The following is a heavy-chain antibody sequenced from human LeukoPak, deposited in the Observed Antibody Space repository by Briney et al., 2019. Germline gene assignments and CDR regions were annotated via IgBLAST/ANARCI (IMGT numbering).Heavy chain of an antibody. V-gene: IGHV4-39*01. CDR2: IYYRGRT. CDR1: NASIISSSYY. D-gene: IGHD3-22*01. CDR3: ARQKILDDNYDSSGYYVDQ. J-gene: IGHJ4*02. Sequence: SETLSLTCSVSNASIISSSYYWGWVRQPPGKGLEWIGSIYYRGRTYYNPSLKIRVTISADTSKNQFSLNLNSVTASDTAVYYCARQKILDDNYDSSGYYVDQWGQGSLVTVSS.